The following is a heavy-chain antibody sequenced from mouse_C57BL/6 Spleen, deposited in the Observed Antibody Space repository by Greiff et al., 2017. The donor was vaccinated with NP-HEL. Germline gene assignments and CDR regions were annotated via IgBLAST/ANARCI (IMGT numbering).Heavy chain of an antibody. D-gene: IGHD1-1*01. CDR1: GYAFSSYW. V-gene: IGHV1-80*01. CDR3: ARPECYGSGCHYYDMDD. CDR2: IYPGDGNT. J-gene: IGHJ4*01. Sequence: QVQLQQSGAELVKPGASVKISCKASGYAFSSYWMNWVKQRPGKGLEWIGHIYPGDGNTKYNGKFKGKATVTADKSSSTAYMQLSSLTSEDSEVYSFARPECYGSGCHYYDMDDWGQGTSVTVSS.